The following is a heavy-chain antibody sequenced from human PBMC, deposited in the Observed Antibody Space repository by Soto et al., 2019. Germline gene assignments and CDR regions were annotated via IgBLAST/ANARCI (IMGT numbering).Heavy chain of an antibody. CDR1: GFSLSTSGVG. CDR2: IDWDDDK. D-gene: IGHD2-2*01. Sequence: GSGPTLVNPTQTLTLTCTFSGFSLSTSGVGVGWIRQPPGKALEWLARIDWDDDKYYSTSLKTRLTISKDTSKNQVVLTMTNMDPVDTATYYCARTLYCSSTSRQNLSGYSYYYYYMDVWGKGTTVTVSS. CDR3: ARTLYCSSTSRQNLSGYSYYYYYMDV. V-gene: IGHV2-70*11. J-gene: IGHJ6*03.